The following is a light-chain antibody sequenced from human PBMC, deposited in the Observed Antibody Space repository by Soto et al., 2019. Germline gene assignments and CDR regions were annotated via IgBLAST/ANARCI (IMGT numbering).Light chain of an antibody. CDR2: KVS. J-gene: IGKJ2*01. CDR3: MQGTHWPPYT. CDR1: QSLVYSDGETY. V-gene: IGKV2-30*01. Sequence: DFVMTQSPLSLPVTLGQPASISCRSSQSLVYSDGETYLDWFQQRPGQSPRRLIYKVSNRDSGVPDRFSGSGSGTDLTLKISRVEAEDVGVYYCMQGTHWPPYTFGQGTRLEIK.